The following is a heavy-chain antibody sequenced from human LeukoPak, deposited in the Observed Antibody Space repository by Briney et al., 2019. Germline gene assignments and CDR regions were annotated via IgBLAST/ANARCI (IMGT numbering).Heavy chain of an antibody. J-gene: IGHJ3*02. CDR2: IYYSGST. D-gene: IGHD3-10*01. Sequence: SETLSLTCTVSGGSISSGGYYWSWIRQHPGKGLEWIGYIYYSGSTYYNPSLKSRVTISVDTSKNQFSLKLSSVTAADTAVYYCQGYEARDYNAFDIWGQGTMVTVSS. CDR1: GGSISSGGYY. CDR3: QGYEARDYNAFDI. V-gene: IGHV4-31*03.